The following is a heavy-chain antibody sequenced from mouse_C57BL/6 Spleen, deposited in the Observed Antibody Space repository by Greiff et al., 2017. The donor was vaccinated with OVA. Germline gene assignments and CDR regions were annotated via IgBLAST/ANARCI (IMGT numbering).Heavy chain of an antibody. CDR2: IDPENGDT. D-gene: IGHD1-1*01. J-gene: IGHJ4*01. V-gene: IGHV14-4*01. Sequence: EVKLQESGAELVRPGASVKLSCTASGFNIKDDYMHWVKQRPEQGLEWIGWIDPENGDTEYASKFQGKATITADTSSNTAYLQLSSLTSEDTAVYYCTAFITTVVDLYAMDYWGQGTSVTVSS. CDR1: GFNIKDDY. CDR3: TAFITTVVDLYAMDY.